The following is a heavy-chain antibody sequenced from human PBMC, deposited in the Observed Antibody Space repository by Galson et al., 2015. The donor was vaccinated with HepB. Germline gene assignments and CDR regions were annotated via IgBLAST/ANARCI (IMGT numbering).Heavy chain of an antibody. V-gene: IGHV1-8*01. CDR2: MNPNSGNT. D-gene: IGHD3-10*01. J-gene: IGHJ6*02. CDR1: GYTFTSYD. Sequence: SVKVSCKASGYTFTSYDINWVRQATGQGLEWMGWMNPNSGNTGYAQKFQGRVTMTRNTSISTAYMELSSLRSEDTAVYYCARRDSDYYGSGSYSAGMDVWGQGTTVPVSS. CDR3: ARRDSDYYGSGSYSAGMDV.